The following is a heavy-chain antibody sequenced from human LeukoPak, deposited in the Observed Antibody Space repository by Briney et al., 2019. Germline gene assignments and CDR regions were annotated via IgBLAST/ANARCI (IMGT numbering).Heavy chain of an antibody. D-gene: IGHD3-10*01. J-gene: IGHJ4*02. Sequence: ASVKVSCKASGGTFTTYDVNWVRQATGQGLEWMGWMNPNSGNTGYAQNFQGRVTMTMNTSITTASMELTSLPSEDTGVYYCGRSTMGARRRYDYWGVGTLVTVSS. CDR1: GGTFTTYD. CDR2: MNPNSGNT. CDR3: GRSTMGARRRYDY. V-gene: IGHV1-8*01.